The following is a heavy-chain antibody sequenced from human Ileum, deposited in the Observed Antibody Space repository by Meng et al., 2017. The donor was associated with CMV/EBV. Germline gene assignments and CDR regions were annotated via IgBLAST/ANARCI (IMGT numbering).Heavy chain of an antibody. J-gene: IGHJ4*02. CDR1: GFSFSDHY. CDR2: GRHKVKNYTT. CDR3: NRTNYDSIIRDFDI. V-gene: IGHV3-72*01. Sequence: GGSLTLSCAASGFSFSDHYMDWVRQAPGKVLEWVCSGRHKVKNYTTEYAASVKGRFTITRDGSKNTLYLKMNNLNTEDTDVYYCNRTNYDSIIRDFDIWGRGTLVTVSS. D-gene: IGHD3-16*01.